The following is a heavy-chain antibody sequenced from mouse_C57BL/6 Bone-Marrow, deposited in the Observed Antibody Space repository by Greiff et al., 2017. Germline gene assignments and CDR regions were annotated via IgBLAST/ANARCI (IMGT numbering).Heavy chain of an antibody. V-gene: IGHV1-64*01. CDR3: ARENYDGRGVYYFDY. Sequence: VQLQQPGAELVKPGASVKLSCKASGYTFTSYWMHWVKQRPGQGLEWIGMIHPNSGSTNYNEKFKSKATLTVAKSSSTAYMQLSSLTSEDSAVYYCARENYDGRGVYYFDYWGQGTTLTVSS. CDR1: GYTFTSYW. D-gene: IGHD1-1*01. J-gene: IGHJ2*01. CDR2: IHPNSGST.